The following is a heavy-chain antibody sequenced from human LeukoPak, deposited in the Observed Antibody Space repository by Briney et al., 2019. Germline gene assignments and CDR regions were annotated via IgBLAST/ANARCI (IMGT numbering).Heavy chain of an antibody. D-gene: IGHD3-22*01. CDR2: INSGGSRT. V-gene: IGHV3-74*01. Sequence: GGSLRLSCAASGFTFSTYWMNWVRQAPGKGLVWVSRINSGGSRTGYADSVKGRFTISRDNAQNTLHLQMNSLRAEDTAVYFCARAYYYDSSGYPAGDDYWGQGTLVTVSS. CDR1: GFTFSTYW. CDR3: ARAYYYDSSGYPAGDDY. J-gene: IGHJ4*02.